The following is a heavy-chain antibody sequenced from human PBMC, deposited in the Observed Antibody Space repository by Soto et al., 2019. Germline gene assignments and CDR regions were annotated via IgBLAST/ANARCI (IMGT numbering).Heavy chain of an antibody. V-gene: IGHV3-23*01. CDR2: ISGSGGST. D-gene: IGHD6-13*01. Sequence: GGSLRLSCAASGFTFSSYAMSWVRQAPGKGLEWVPAISGSGGSTYYADSVKGRFTISRDNSKNTLYLQMNSLRAEDTAVYYCAKGAPGQQLVLVANYFDYWGQGTLVTVSS. CDR3: AKGAPGQQLVLVANYFDY. CDR1: GFTFSSYA. J-gene: IGHJ4*02.